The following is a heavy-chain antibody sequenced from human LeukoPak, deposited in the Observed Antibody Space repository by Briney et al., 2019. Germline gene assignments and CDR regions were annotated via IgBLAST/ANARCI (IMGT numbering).Heavy chain of an antibody. CDR2: ISYDGSNK. CDR3: AEEWEH. V-gene: IGHV3-30*18. J-gene: IGHJ1*01. Sequence: GGSPRLSCAASGFTFSSYGMHWVRQAPGKGLEWVAVISYDGSNKYYADSVKGRFTISRDNSKNTLYLQMNSLRAEDTAVYYCAEEWEHWGQGTLVTVSS. D-gene: IGHD1-26*01. CDR1: GFTFSSYG.